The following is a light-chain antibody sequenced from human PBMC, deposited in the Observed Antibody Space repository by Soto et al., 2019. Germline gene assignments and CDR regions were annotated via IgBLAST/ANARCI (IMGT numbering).Light chain of an antibody. CDR3: QQLNSYPRT. CDR1: QGITSY. V-gene: IGKV1-9*01. Sequence: DLQLTQSPSFLSASVGDRVTITCRASQGITSYLAWYQQKPGKAPKLLIYAASTLQSGVPSRFSGSVSGTEFTLTISSLQPEDFATYYCQQLNSYPRTFGPGTKVDIK. J-gene: IGKJ3*01. CDR2: AAS.